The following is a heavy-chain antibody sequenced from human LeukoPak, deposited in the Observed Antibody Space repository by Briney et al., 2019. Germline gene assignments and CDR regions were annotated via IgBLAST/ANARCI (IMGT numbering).Heavy chain of an antibody. CDR2: MNPNSGNT. V-gene: IGHV1-8*03. J-gene: IGHJ6*03. CDR3: ARAGAKGASYYYYYMDV. CDR1: GYTFTSYG. Sequence: ASVKVSCKASGYTFTSYGINWVRQATGQGLEWMGWMNPNSGNTGYAQKFQGRVTITRNTSISTAYMELSSLRSEDTAVYYCARAGAKGASYYYYYMDVWGKGTTVTVSS. D-gene: IGHD3-10*01.